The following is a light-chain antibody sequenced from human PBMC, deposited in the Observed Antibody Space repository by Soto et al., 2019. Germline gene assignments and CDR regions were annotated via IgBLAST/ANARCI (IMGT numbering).Light chain of an antibody. J-gene: IGKJ4*01. V-gene: IGKV3-15*01. CDR2: GVS. Sequence: EIVLTQSPGTLSLSPGERATLSCRASQIVSSNYLAWYQQKPGQTPRLLIYGVSTRATGTPARFSGSGSGTEFTLTISSLQSEDFAVYYCQQYDDWPLTFGGGTKVDIK. CDR1: QIVSSN. CDR3: QQYDDWPLT.